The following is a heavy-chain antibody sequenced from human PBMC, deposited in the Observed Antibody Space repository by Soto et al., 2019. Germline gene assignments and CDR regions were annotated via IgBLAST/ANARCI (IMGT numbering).Heavy chain of an antibody. CDR1: GFTFSSYA. J-gene: IGHJ6*02. CDR3: AKDLFESDIVVVPAAIPYYYYGMDV. D-gene: IGHD2-2*01. Sequence: PGGSLRLSCAASGFTFSSYAMSWVRQAPGKGLEWVSAISGSGGSTYYADSVKGRFTISRDNSKNTLYPQMNSLRAEDTAVYYCAKDLFESDIVVVPAAIPYYYYGMDVWGQGTTVTVSS. V-gene: IGHV3-23*01. CDR2: ISGSGGST.